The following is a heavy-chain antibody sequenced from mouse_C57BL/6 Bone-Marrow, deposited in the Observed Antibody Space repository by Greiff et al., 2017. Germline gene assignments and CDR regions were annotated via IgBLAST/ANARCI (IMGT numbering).Heavy chain of an antibody. J-gene: IGHJ1*03. Sequence: QVQLQQPGAELVKPGASVKLSCKASGYTFTSYWMHWVKQRPGRGLEWFGRFEPDSGGTKYNENFKNKATLTVDKPSSTAYMQLSSLTSEDSAVYYCASLYDYDRYFDVWGTGPAVTVSS. CDR3: ASLYDYDRYFDV. V-gene: IGHV1-72*01. D-gene: IGHD2-4*01. CDR2: FEPDSGGT. CDR1: GYTFTSYW.